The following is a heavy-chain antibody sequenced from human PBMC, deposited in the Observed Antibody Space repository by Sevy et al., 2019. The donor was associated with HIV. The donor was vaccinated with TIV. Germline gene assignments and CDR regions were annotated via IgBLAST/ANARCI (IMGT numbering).Heavy chain of an antibody. D-gene: IGHD2-2*01. CDR1: GFTFSNYW. V-gene: IGHV3-7*03. Sequence: GGSLRLSCAGSGFTFSNYWMSWVRQAPGKGLEWVANIKRDGREKYYVASVKGGFTISRDNAKTSLYLQMNSLRVEDTAVYYCARDCSSASCLWGMDVWGQGTMVTVSS. J-gene: IGHJ6*02. CDR2: IKRDGREK. CDR3: ARDCSSASCLWGMDV.